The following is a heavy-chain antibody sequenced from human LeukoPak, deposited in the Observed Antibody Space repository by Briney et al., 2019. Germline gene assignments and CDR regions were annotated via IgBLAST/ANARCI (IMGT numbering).Heavy chain of an antibody. D-gene: IGHD2-2*02. Sequence: ASVKVSCKASGYTFTSYGISWVRQAPGQGLEWMGWISAYNGNTNYAQKLQGRVTMTTDTSTSTAYMELRSLRSDDTAVYYYARETYCSSTSCYIGYHYYYMDVWGKGTTVTVSS. J-gene: IGHJ6*03. CDR2: ISAYNGNT. CDR3: ARETYCSSTSCYIGYHYYYMDV. V-gene: IGHV1-18*01. CDR1: GYTFTSYG.